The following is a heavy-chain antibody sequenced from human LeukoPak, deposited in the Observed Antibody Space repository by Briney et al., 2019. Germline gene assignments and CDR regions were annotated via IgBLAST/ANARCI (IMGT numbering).Heavy chain of an antibody. Sequence: GRSLRLSCAASGFIFDDHGMHWVRQAPGKGLEWVSGISWSSGIIGYADSVKGRFTISRDNAKNSLDLQMESLRAEDTAVYFCAKDLLRIYDSWGQGALVIVSS. D-gene: IGHD2-15*01. CDR3: AKDLLRIYDS. CDR2: ISWSSGII. CDR1: GFIFDDHG. J-gene: IGHJ4*02. V-gene: IGHV3-9*01.